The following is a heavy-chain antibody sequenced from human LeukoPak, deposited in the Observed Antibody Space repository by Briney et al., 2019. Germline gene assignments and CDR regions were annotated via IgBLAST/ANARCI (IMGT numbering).Heavy chain of an antibody. D-gene: IGHD1-1*01. J-gene: IGHJ4*02. CDR2: INNDGSST. V-gene: IGHV3-74*03. CDR3: ARHYQLDY. Sequence: GGSLRLSCAVSGVTFSIHRMFCVRQVPGKGLECVSQINNDGSSTTYTDSVKGRFTISRDNAKNTLFLQMNSLRDEDTAVYFCARHYQLDYWGQGTLVTVSS. CDR1: GVTFSIHR.